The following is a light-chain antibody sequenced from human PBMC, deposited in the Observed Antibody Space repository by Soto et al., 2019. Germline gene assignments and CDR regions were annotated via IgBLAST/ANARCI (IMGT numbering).Light chain of an antibody. CDR2: GNT. V-gene: IGLV1-40*01. CDR1: SSNIGANNH. CDR3: QSYDSSLSTWV. Sequence: QSVLTQPPSVSGSPGQRVTISCTGTSSNIGANNHVHWYQQLPGTAPKLLIYGNTNRPSGVPDRFSGSKSGTSASLAITGLQDEDEADYYCQSYDSSLSTWVFAGGTKLTVL. J-gene: IGLJ3*02.